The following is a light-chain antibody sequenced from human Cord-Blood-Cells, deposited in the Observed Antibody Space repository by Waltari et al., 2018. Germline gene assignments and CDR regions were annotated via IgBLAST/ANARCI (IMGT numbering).Light chain of an antibody. V-gene: IGLV2-23*01. J-gene: IGLJ1*01. CDR2: EGS. CDR3: CSYAGSSTYV. CDR1: SSDVGSYHP. Sequence: QPALTQPASVSASHGHSITISCTGTSSDVGSYHPVSWYQQHPGKAPKLMIYEGSKRPSGVSNRFSGSKSGNTASLTISGLQAEDEADYYCCSYAGSSTYVFGTGTKVTVL.